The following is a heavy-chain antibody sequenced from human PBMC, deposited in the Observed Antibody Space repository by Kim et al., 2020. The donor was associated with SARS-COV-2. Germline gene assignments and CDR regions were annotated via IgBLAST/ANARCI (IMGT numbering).Heavy chain of an antibody. CDR2: ISSSSSYI. V-gene: IGHV3-21*01. D-gene: IGHD2-2*01. J-gene: IGHJ4*02. Sequence: GGSLRLSCAASGFTFSSYSMNWVRQAPGKGLEWVSSISSSSSYIYYADSVKGRFTISRDNAKNSLYLQMNSLRAEDTAVYYCARDGSRSAAAAYFDYWGQGTLVTVSS. CDR3: ARDGSRSAAAAYFDY. CDR1: GFTFSSYS.